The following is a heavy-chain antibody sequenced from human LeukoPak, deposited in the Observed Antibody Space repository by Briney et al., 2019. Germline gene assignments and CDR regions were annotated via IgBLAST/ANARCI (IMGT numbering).Heavy chain of an antibody. J-gene: IGHJ4*02. V-gene: IGHV3-33*01. Sequence: GRSLRLSCAASGFTFSSYGMHWVRQAPGKGLEWVAFIWYDGSNKYYADSVKGRFTISRDNSKNTLYLQMNSLRAEDTAVYYCAREEYNWNGVFDYWGQGTLVTVSS. CDR2: IWYDGSNK. CDR1: GFTFSSYG. CDR3: AREEYNWNGVFDY. D-gene: IGHD1-1*01.